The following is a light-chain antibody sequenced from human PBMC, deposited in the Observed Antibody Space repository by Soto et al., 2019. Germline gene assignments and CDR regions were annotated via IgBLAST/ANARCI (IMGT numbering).Light chain of an antibody. CDR3: SSYTSSSTLKV. J-gene: IGLJ2*01. Sequence: QSALTQPASVSGYPGQSITISCTGTSSDVGGYNYVSWYQQHPGKAPKLMIYDVSIRPSGVSNRFSGSKSGNTASLTISGLQAEDQADYYCSSYTSSSTLKVFGGGTKLTVL. CDR1: SSDVGGYNY. V-gene: IGLV2-14*03. CDR2: DVS.